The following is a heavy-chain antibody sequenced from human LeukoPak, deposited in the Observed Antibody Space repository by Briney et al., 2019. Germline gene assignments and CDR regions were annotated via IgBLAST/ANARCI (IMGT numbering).Heavy chain of an antibody. Sequence: SVKVSCKASGGTFSSYAISWVRQAPGQGLEWMGGIIPIFGTANYAQKFQGRVTITADKSTSTAYMELSSLRSEDTAVYYCARVGRIGELRFSHWGQGTLVTVSS. J-gene: IGHJ4*02. CDR2: IIPIFGTA. V-gene: IGHV1-69*06. CDR1: GGTFSSYA. D-gene: IGHD1-26*01. CDR3: ARVGRIGELRFSH.